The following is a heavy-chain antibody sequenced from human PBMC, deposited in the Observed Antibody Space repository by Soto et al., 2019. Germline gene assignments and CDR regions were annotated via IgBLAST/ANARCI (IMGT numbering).Heavy chain of an antibody. CDR2: IWYDGSNK. CDR3: AREIDTAMVMAFDI. J-gene: IGHJ3*02. V-gene: IGHV3-33*01. Sequence: GGSLRLSCAASGFTFSSYGMHWVRQAPGKGLEWVAVIWYDGSNKYYADSVKGRFTISRDNSKNTLYLQMNSLRAEDTAVYYCAREIDTAMVMAFDIWGQGTMVTVSS. CDR1: GFTFSSYG. D-gene: IGHD5-18*01.